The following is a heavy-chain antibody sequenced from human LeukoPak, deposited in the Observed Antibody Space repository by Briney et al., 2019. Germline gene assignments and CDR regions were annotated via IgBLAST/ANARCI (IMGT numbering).Heavy chain of an antibody. V-gene: IGHV3-7*01. CDR2: IKQDGSER. D-gene: IGHD6-19*01. Sequence: GGSLRLSCAASRFTFSNYWMSWVRQAPGKGLEWVANIKQDGSERYYIDSVKGRFTISRDNAKNSLYLQMYSLRAEDTAVYYCARDTAGNDYWGQGTLVTVSS. J-gene: IGHJ4*02. CDR1: RFTFSNYW. CDR3: ARDTAGNDY.